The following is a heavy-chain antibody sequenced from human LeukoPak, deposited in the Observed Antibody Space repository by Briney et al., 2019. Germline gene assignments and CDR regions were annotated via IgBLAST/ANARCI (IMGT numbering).Heavy chain of an antibody. D-gene: IGHD4-17*01. CDR2: ISGSGGST. CDR1: RFTFSSYA. V-gene: IGHV3-23*01. Sequence: GGSLRLSCAASRFTFSSYAMSWVRQAPGRGLEWVSAISGSGGSTYYADSVKGRFTISRDNSKNTLYLQMNSLRAEDTAVYYCAKPLVTVTPGDYYYGMDVWGQGTTVTVSS. CDR3: AKPLVTVTPGDYYYGMDV. J-gene: IGHJ6*02.